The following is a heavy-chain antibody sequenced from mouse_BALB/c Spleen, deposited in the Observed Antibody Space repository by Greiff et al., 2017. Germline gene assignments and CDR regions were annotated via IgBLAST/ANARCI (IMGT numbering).Heavy chain of an antibody. V-gene: IGHV2-9*02. Sequence: VQLQESGPGLVAPSQSLSITCTVSGFSLTSYGVHWVRQPPGKGLEWLGVIWAGGSTNYNSALMSRLSISKDNSKSQVFLKMNSLQTDDTAMYYCAKYGYGAMDYWGQGTSVTVSS. CDR3: AKYGYGAMDY. CDR1: GFSLTSYG. J-gene: IGHJ4*01. D-gene: IGHD1-2*01. CDR2: IWAGGST.